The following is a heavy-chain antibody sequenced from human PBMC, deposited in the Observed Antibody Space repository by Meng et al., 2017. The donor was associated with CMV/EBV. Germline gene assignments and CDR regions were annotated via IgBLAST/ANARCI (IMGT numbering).Heavy chain of an antibody. J-gene: IGHJ5*02. CDR1: GFTGSNNY. V-gene: IGHV3-53*01. CDR3: ASMVVTRGWFDP. D-gene: IGHD4/OR15-4a*01. Sequence: GESLMISCASSGFTGSNNYMSWVRQAPGKGLEWVSVISSGGSTYYADSVKGRFTIPRDNSKNTVYLQLNSLRAEDTAVYYCASMVVTRGWFDPWGQGTLVTVLL. CDR2: ISSGGST.